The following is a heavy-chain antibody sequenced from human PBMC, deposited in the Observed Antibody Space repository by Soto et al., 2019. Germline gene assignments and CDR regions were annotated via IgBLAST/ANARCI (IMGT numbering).Heavy chain of an antibody. CDR3: AKDRLGGNFDY. J-gene: IGHJ4*02. CDR2: ISGTGGST. CDR1: GFTFNNSA. Sequence: EVQLLDSGGGLVQPGGSLRLSCAASGFTFNNSAMNWVRQAPGKGLEWVATISGTGGSTYYADSVKGRFTISRDNSKNTLYLQMNSLRVEDTAVYYCAKDRLGGNFDYWGQGTQVTVSS. V-gene: IGHV3-23*01.